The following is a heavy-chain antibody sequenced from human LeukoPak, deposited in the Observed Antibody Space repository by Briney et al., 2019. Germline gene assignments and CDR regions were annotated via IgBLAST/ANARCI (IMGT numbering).Heavy chain of an antibody. CDR2: IHSGGAT. J-gene: IGHJ4*02. CDR3: ARLHYDVLTGPFDY. CDR1: GITVSSNY. V-gene: IGHV3-66*04. Sequence: PGGPLRLSCAASGITVSSNYMSWVRQAPGKGLEWVAIIHSGGATYYADSVKGRFTISRENSKNTLWLQMNSLRAEDTAVYYCARLHYDVLTGPFDYWGQGTLVTVSS. D-gene: IGHD3-9*01.